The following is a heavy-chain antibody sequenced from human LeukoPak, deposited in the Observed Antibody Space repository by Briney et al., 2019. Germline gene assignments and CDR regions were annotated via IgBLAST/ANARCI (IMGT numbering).Heavy chain of an antibody. CDR1: GYTFTSYG. CDR3: ARGTVRAIFGVVIPAVDWFDP. Sequence: GASVKVSCKTSGYTFTSYGISWVRQAPGQGLEWMGWISAYNGNTSYAQKLQGRVTMTRNTSISTAYMELSSLRSEDTAVYYCARGTVRAIFGVVIPAVDWFDPWGQGTLVTVSS. D-gene: IGHD3-3*01. CDR2: ISAYNGNT. J-gene: IGHJ5*02. V-gene: IGHV1-18*01.